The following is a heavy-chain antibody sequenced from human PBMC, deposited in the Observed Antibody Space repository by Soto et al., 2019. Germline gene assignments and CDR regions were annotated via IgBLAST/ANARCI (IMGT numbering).Heavy chain of an antibody. CDR1: GFTFSSYS. D-gene: IGHD2-2*01. CDR3: ARDRRSSTSGGYYGMDV. CDR2: ISSSSSYI. Sequence: EVQLVESGGGLVKPGGSLRLSCAASGFTFSSYSMNWVRQAPGKGLEWVSSISSSSSYIYYADSVKGRFTISRDNAKNSLYLQMNSLRAEDTAVYSCARDRRSSTSGGYYGMDVWGQGTTVTVSS. V-gene: IGHV3-21*01. J-gene: IGHJ6*02.